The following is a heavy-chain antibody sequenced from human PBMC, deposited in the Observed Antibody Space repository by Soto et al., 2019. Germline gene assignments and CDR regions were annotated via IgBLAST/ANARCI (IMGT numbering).Heavy chain of an antibody. Sequence: GASVKVSCKASGYTFTSYGISWVRQAPGQGLEWMGWISAYNGNTNYAQKLQGRVTMTTDTSTSTAYMELRSLRSDDTAVYYCARDRDIVVVVAATQNYYMDVWGKGTTVTVSS. CDR3: ARDRDIVVVVAATQNYYMDV. V-gene: IGHV1-18*01. J-gene: IGHJ6*03. CDR2: ISAYNGNT. CDR1: GYTFTSYG. D-gene: IGHD2-15*01.